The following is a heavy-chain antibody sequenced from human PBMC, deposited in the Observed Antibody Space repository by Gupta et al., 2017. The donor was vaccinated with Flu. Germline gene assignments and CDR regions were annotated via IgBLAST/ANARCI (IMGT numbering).Heavy chain of an antibody. V-gene: IGHV4-59*01. D-gene: IGHD5-24*01. CDR3: ERGGGGDGYNWELATVFDY. J-gene: IGHJ4*02. CDR2: IYYSGST. Sequence: SWIRQPPGKGLEWIGYIYYSGSTNYNPSLKSRVTISVDTSKNQFSLKLSSVTAADTAVYYCERGGGGDGYNWELATVFDYWGQGTLVTVSS.